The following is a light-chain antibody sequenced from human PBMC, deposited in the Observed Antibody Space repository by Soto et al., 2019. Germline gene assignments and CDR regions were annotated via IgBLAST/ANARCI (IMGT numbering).Light chain of an antibody. Sequence: EIVMTQSPATLSLSPGERATLSCRASQSVSSSYLSWYQQKPGQAPRLLIYGASTRATGIPARFSGSGSGTEFTLTISRLEPEDFAVYYCQQYGSSLQTFGQGTKVDIK. CDR2: GAS. CDR3: QQYGSSLQT. J-gene: IGKJ1*01. V-gene: IGKV3-20*01. CDR1: QSVSSSY.